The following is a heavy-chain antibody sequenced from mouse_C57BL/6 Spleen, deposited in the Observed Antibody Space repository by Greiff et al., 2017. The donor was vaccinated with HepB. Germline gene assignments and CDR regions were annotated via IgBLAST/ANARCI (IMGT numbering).Heavy chain of an antibody. CDR2: IDPNSGGT. D-gene: IGHD1-1*01. Sequence: QLQQSGAELVKPGASVKLSCKASGYTFSSYWMHWVKQRPGRGLEWIGRIDPNSGGTKYNEKFKSKATLTVDKPSSTAYMQLSSLTSEDSAVYYCARTVITTVVYWYFDVWGTGTTVTVSS. J-gene: IGHJ1*03. CDR3: ARTVITTVVYWYFDV. V-gene: IGHV1-72*01. CDR1: GYTFSSYW.